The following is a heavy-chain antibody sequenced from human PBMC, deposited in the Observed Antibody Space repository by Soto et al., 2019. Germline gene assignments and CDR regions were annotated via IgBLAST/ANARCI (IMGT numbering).Heavy chain of an antibody. V-gene: IGHV3-23*01. CDR2: ISGSGGST. D-gene: IGHD1-26*01. CDR3: ARDEGVGAKQPIYAEYFQH. J-gene: IGHJ1*01. CDR1: GFTFSSYA. Sequence: PGGSLRLSCAASGFTFSSYAMSWVRQAPGKGLEWVSAISGSGGSTYYADSVKGRFTISRDNSKNTLYLQMNSLRAEDTAVYYCARDEGVGAKQPIYAEYFQHWGQGT.